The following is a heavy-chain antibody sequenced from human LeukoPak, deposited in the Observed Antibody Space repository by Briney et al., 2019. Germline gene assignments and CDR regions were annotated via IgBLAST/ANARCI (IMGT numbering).Heavy chain of an antibody. V-gene: IGHV3-74*01. J-gene: IGHJ6*02. D-gene: IGHD2-15*01. CDR3: ASSPLYCSGGSCYPGYYYYGMDV. CDR1: GFTFSSYW. CDR2: INTDGSST. Sequence: GGSLRLSCAASGFTFSSYWMHWVRHAPGKGLVWVSRINTDGSSTTYADSVKGRFTISRDNAKNTLYLQMNSLRVEDTAVYYCASSPLYCSGGSCYPGYYYYGMDVWGQGTTVTVSS.